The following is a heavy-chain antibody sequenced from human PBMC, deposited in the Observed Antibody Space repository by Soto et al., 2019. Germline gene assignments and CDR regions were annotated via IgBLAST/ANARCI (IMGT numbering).Heavy chain of an antibody. J-gene: IGHJ3*02. CDR1: GFTFSSYA. V-gene: IGHV3-30*04. CDR2: ISYDGRDK. CDR3: ATSNTIVVVIIHGAFDI. Sequence: QVQLVESGGGVVQPGRSLRLSCAASGFTFSSYAMHWVRQAPGTGLEWVAVISYDGRDKYYPDSVKGRFTISRDNSKNTLYLQMNSLRAEDTAVYYCATSNTIVVVIIHGAFDIWGQGPMVTVSS. D-gene: IGHD3-22*01.